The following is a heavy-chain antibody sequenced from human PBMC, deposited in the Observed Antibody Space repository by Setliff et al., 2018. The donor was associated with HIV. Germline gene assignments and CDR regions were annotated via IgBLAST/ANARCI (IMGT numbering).Heavy chain of an antibody. CDR1: GYSFTNYW. J-gene: IGHJ4*02. CDR2: IYPGDSDT. CDR3: ARSDSANWYVDY. V-gene: IGHV5-51*01. Sequence: GESLKISCKGSGYSFTNYWIGWVRQMPGKGLEWVGIIYPGDSDTRYSPSLQGQVTISADKSINTAFLQWSSLKASDTAMFYCARSDSANWYVDYWGQGTLVTVS. D-gene: IGHD1-1*01.